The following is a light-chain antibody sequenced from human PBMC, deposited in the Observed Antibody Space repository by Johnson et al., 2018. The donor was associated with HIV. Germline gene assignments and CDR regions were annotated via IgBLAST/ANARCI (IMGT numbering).Light chain of an antibody. V-gene: IGLV1-51*01. Sequence: QPVLTQPPSVSAAPGQKVTISCSGTRSNIGDNFVSWYQHLPGTAPKLLVYDNSTRPSGIPDRFSATKSGTSATLGITGLQTGDEADYYCGTWDSSLSGYVFGTGTKVTVL. CDR1: RSNIGDNF. CDR2: DNS. J-gene: IGLJ1*01. CDR3: GTWDSSLSGYV.